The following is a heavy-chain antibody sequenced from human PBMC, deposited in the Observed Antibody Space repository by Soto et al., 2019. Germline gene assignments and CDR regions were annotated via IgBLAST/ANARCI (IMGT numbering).Heavy chain of an antibody. V-gene: IGHV4-34*01. Sequence: SETLSLTCAVYGASLSDNYCNWLRQPPGKGLEWIGEINHSGNTNYNPSLRSRVTISIDTSKNQLSLKLSSVTAADTAVYYCARDAAAAMPSGYYYGMDVWGQGTTVTVSS. CDR1: GASLSDNY. J-gene: IGHJ6*02. CDR3: ARDAAAAMPSGYYYGMDV. CDR2: INHSGNT. D-gene: IGHD2-2*01.